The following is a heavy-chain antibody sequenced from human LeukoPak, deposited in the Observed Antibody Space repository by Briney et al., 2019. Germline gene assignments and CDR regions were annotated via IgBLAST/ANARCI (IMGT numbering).Heavy chain of an antibody. V-gene: IGHV4-39*01. J-gene: IGHJ4*02. CDR3: ARHDDILTGYPDY. CDR1: GGSISSRSYY. D-gene: IGHD3-9*01. Sequence: SETLSLTCTVSGGSISSRSYYWGWIRQPPGKGLGWIGSIYYSGSTYYNPSLKSRVTISVDTSKNQFSLKLSSVTAADTAVYYCARHDDILTGYPDYWGQGTLVTVSS. CDR2: IYYSGST.